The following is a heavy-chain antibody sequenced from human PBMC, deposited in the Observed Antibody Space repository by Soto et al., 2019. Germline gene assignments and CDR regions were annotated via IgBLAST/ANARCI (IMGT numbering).Heavy chain of an antibody. CDR2: ISSSGAFT. D-gene: IGHD3-10*01. CDR3: VKHQVSLVRGISPFDY. Sequence: HLGGSLRLSCAVSGFTFNSNDMTWVRQAPEKGLEWVSTISSSGAFTYHADSVRGRLTISRDNSKNTVYLQMNSLRAEDTAVYYCVKHQVSLVRGISPFDYWGQGALVTVSS. CDR1: GFTFNSND. V-gene: IGHV3-23*01. J-gene: IGHJ4*02.